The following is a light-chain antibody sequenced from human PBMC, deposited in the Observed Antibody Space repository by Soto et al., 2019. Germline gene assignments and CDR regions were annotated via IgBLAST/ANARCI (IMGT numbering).Light chain of an antibody. CDR1: SSNVGSYNL. CDR3: CSYAGSDTMI. V-gene: IGLV2-23*01. CDR2: EAS. J-gene: IGLJ2*01. Sequence: QSALTQPASVSGSPGQSITISCTGTSSNVGSYNLVSWYQQHPGEAPKLMIYEASKRPSGVSNSFSGSKSGNTASLTISGLQAEDEADYYCCSYAGSDTMIFGGGTKVTVL.